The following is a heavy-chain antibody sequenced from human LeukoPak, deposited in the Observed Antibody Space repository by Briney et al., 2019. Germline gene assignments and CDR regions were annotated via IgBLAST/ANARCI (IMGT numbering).Heavy chain of an antibody. J-gene: IGHJ6*02. CDR3: ARGRLRQLVQKVYYYGMDV. CDR1: GGSFSGYY. Sequence: PSETLSLTCAVYGGSFSGYYWSWIRQPPGKGLEWIGEINHSGSTNYNPSLKSRVTISVDTSKNQFSLKLSSVTAADTAVYYCARGRLRQLVQKVYYYGMDVWGQGTTVTVSS. CDR2: INHSGST. D-gene: IGHD6-6*01. V-gene: IGHV4-34*01.